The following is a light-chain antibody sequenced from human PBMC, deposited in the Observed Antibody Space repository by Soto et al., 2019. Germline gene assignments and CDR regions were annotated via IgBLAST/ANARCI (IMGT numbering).Light chain of an antibody. CDR2: GVT. Sequence: QSVLTQPASVSGSTGQSITISCTGTSSDIGAYNYVSWYQQYPGKAPKLMFYGVTNRPSGVSNRFSGSKTGNTASLTISGLQAEDEANYYCLSHRSGDSHVFGTGTKVTVL. CDR3: LSHRSGDSHV. V-gene: IGLV2-14*01. CDR1: SSDIGAYNY. J-gene: IGLJ1*01.